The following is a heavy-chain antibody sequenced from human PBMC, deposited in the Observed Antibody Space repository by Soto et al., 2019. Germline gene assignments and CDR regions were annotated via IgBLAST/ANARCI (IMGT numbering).Heavy chain of an antibody. CDR1: GFTFSSYA. Sequence: GGSLRLSCAASGFTFSSYAMSWVRQAPGKGLEWVSAISGSGGSTYYADSVKGRFTISRDNSKNTLYLQMNSLRAEDTAVYYCAKVGGSSTWYQIAFDIWGQGTMVTVSS. CDR2: ISGSGGST. J-gene: IGHJ3*02. D-gene: IGHD6-13*01. V-gene: IGHV3-23*01. CDR3: AKVGGSSTWYQIAFDI.